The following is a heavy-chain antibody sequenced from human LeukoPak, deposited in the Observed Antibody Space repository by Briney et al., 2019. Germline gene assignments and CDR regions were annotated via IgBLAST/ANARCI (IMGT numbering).Heavy chain of an antibody. Sequence: GGSLRLPCAASGFTFSSYGMHWVRQAPGKGLEWVAVISYDGSNKYYADSVKGRFTISRDNSKNTLYLRMNSLRAEDTAVYYCAKGRIDYWGQGTLVTVSS. V-gene: IGHV3-30*18. CDR1: GFTFSSYG. CDR2: ISYDGSNK. J-gene: IGHJ4*02. CDR3: AKGRIDY.